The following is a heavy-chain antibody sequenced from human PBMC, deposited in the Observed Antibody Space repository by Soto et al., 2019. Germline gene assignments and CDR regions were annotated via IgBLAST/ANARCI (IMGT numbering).Heavy chain of an antibody. CDR2: IIPILGIA. CDR3: PRDLKTTVTTTVPR. CDR1: GGTFSSYT. V-gene: IGHV1-69*08. J-gene: IGHJ1*01. D-gene: IGHD4-17*01. Sequence: QVHLVQSGAAVKKPGSSVKVSCKASGGTFSSYTISWLRQPPGHGLEGMGRIIPILGIANYAQKFPGRVTITADKSTSPAYMELSSLRSEDTAVYCCPRDLKTTVTTTVPRWGQGTVVTVSS.